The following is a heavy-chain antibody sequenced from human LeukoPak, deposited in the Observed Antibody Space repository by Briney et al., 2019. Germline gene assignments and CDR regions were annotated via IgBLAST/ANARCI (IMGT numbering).Heavy chain of an antibody. D-gene: IGHD3-10*01. CDR3: AGRWFGELNYYFDY. J-gene: IGHJ4*02. V-gene: IGHV1-24*01. Sequence: ASVKVSCKVSGYTHTELSMHWVRQAPGKGLEWMGGFDPEDGETIYAQKFQGRVTMTEDTSTDTAYMELSSLRSEDTAVYYCAGRWFGELNYYFDYWGQGTLVTVSS. CDR1: GYTHTELS. CDR2: FDPEDGET.